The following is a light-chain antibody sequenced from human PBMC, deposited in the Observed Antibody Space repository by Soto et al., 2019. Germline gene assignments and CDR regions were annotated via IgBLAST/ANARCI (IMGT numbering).Light chain of an antibody. CDR2: AAS. J-gene: IGKJ3*01. V-gene: IGKV1-39*01. CDR1: QSISRY. CDR3: QKYNSALFT. Sequence: DIQMTQSPTSLSASVGDRVTITCRASQSISRYLNWYLQRPGKAPELLIYAASNLHDGVPSRFSGSGSGTEFTLTISSLQPEDVATYYCQKYNSALFTFGPGTKVDIK.